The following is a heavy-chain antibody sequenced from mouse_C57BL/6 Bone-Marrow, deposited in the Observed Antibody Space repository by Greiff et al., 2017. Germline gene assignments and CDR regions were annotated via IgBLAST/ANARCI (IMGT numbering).Heavy chain of an antibody. J-gene: IGHJ3*01. CDR3: ARWSDYDRFAY. CDR1: GYTFTDYN. Sequence: VQLKESGPELVKPGASVKMSCKASGYTFTDYNMHWVKQSHGKSLAWIGYINPNNGGTSYNQKFKGKATLTVNKSSSTAYMELRSLTSEDSAVYYCARWSDYDRFAYWGQGTLVTVSA. D-gene: IGHD2-4*01. CDR2: INPNNGGT. V-gene: IGHV1-22*01.